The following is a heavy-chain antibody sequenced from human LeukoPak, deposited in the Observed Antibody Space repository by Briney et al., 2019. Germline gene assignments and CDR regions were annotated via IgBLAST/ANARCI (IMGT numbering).Heavy chain of an antibody. D-gene: IGHD2-15*01. CDR2: IKQDGSEK. Sequence: GGSLRLSCAASGFTFSNYWMNWVRQAPGRGLEWVAIIKQDGSEKLYVDSVEGRFTISRDNAKNSLHLQMNSLRVEDTAVYYCTGGAGWLVDYWGQGTLVTVSS. V-gene: IGHV3-7*01. J-gene: IGHJ4*02. CDR1: GFTFSNYW. CDR3: TGGAGWLVDY.